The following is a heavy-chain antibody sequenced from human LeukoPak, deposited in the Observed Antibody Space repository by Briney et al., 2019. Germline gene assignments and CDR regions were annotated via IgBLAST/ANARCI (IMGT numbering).Heavy chain of an antibody. CDR1: GFTFSSYS. J-gene: IGHJ4*02. Sequence: GGSLRLSCAASGFTFSSYSMNWVRQAPGKGLEWVSSISSSSSYIYYADSVKGRFTISRDNAKNSLYLQMNSLRAEDTAVYYCARGKGGFIAAAGTFDYWGQGTLVTVSS. D-gene: IGHD6-13*01. V-gene: IGHV3-21*01. CDR3: ARGKGGFIAAAGTFDY. CDR2: ISSSSSYI.